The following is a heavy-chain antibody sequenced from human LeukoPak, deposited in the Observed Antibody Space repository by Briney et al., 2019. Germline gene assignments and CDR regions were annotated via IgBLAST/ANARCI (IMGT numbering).Heavy chain of an antibody. D-gene: IGHD3-22*01. Sequence: GGSLRLSCAASGFTVSSNYMSWLRQAPGKGLEWVSVIYSGGSTYYADSVKGRFTISRDNSKNTLYLQMNSLRAEDTAVYYCARFNSGYLGTDYWGQGTLVTVSS. V-gene: IGHV3-53*01. J-gene: IGHJ4*02. CDR1: GFTVSSNY. CDR2: IYSGGST. CDR3: ARFNSGYLGTDY.